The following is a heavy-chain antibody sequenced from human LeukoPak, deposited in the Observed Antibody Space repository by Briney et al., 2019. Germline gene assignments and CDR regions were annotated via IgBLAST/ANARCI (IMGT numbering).Heavy chain of an antibody. J-gene: IGHJ6*02. CDR3: ARGGGSGSYYKRRPHYYYGMDV. Sequence: SETLSLTCAVYGGSFSGYYWSWIRQPPGKGLEWIGEINHSGSINYNPSLKGRVTISVDTSKNQFSLKLSSVTAADTAVYYCARGGGSGSYYKRRPHYYYGMDVWGQGTTVTVSS. V-gene: IGHV4-34*01. CDR2: INHSGSI. CDR1: GGSFSGYY. D-gene: IGHD3-10*01.